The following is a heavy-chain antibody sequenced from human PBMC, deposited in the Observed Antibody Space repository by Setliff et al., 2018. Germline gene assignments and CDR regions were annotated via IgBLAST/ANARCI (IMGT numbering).Heavy chain of an antibody. J-gene: IGHJ4*02. CDR3: ARRQLGTMENY. Sequence: PSETLSLTCTVSGGPINSDRYYWGWIRQPPGKGLEWIGSMYSSGSTYYNPSLKSRVTISVDTSQNQFSLKLSSVTAADTAAYYCARRQLGTMENYWGPGALVTVSS. V-gene: IGHV4-39*01. CDR1: GGPINSDRYY. CDR2: MYSSGST. D-gene: IGHD2-2*01.